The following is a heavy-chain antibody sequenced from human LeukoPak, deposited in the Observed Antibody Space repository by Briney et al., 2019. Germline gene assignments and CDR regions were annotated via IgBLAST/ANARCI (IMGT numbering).Heavy chain of an antibody. Sequence: SQTLSLTCTVSGGSISSDSYYWSWIRQPPGKGLEWIGYIYYSGSTYYNPSLKSRVTISVDTSKNQFSLKLTSVTAADTAVYYCARDSSGSITKGYLYYYMDVWGKGTTVAVSS. CDR1: GGSISSDSYY. J-gene: IGHJ6*03. D-gene: IGHD3-22*01. CDR2: IYYSGST. CDR3: ARDSSGSITKGYLYYYMDV. V-gene: IGHV4-30-4*08.